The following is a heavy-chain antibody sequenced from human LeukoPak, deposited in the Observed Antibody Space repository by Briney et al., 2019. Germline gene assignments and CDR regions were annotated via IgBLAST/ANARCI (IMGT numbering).Heavy chain of an antibody. CDR2: IYTSGST. J-gene: IGHJ5*01. D-gene: IGHD6-6*01. CDR1: GASISRYY. CDR3: ARDLAARSSPGHWCDS. V-gene: IGHV4-4*07. Sequence: SETETLLCTVSGASISRYYWIWTRQPAGKGLEWIGRIYTSGSTNYNPSLKSRVTMSVDTSKNQFSLKLRSVTAADTAVYYCARDLAARSSPGHWCDSWGQGPLVTVSS.